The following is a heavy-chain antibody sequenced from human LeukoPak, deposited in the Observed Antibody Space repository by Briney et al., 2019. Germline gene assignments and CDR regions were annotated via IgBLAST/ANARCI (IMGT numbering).Heavy chain of an antibody. CDR2: ISYDGSNK. CDR3: ARERNYYGSGSLDV. J-gene: IGHJ6*02. D-gene: IGHD3-10*01. V-gene: IGHV3-30-3*01. CDR1: GFTFSSYA. Sequence: GGSLRLSCAASGFTFSSYAMHWVRQAPGKGLEWVAVISYDGSNKYYADSVKGRFTISRDNSKNTLYLQMNSLKAEDTAVYYCARERNYYGSGSLDVWGQGPRVTVSS.